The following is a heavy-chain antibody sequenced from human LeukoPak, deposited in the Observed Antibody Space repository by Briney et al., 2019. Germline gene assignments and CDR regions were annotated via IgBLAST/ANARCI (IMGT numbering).Heavy chain of an antibody. J-gene: IGHJ6*02. CDR2: ISYDGSNK. Sequence: GGSLRLSCAASGFTFSSYAMHWVRQASGKGLEWVAVISYDGSNKYYADSVKGRFTISRDNSKNTLYLQMNSLRAEDTAVYYCARYSNSGSQLPDYYYGMDVWGQGTTVTVSS. D-gene: IGHD1-26*01. CDR1: GFTFSSYA. V-gene: IGHV3-30-3*01. CDR3: ARYSNSGSQLPDYYYGMDV.